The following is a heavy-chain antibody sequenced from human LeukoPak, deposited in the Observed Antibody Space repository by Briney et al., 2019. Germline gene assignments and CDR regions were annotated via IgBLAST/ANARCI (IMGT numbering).Heavy chain of an antibody. J-gene: IGHJ4*02. Sequence: PGGSLRLXCAASGFTFSSYGMHWVRQAPGKGLEWVAFIRYDGSNKYYADSVKGRFTISRDNSKNTLYLQMNSLRAEDTAVYYCAKVAGSSGGPFDYWGQGTLVTVSS. CDR1: GFTFSSYG. CDR3: AKVAGSSGGPFDY. CDR2: IRYDGSNK. D-gene: IGHD6-19*01. V-gene: IGHV3-30*02.